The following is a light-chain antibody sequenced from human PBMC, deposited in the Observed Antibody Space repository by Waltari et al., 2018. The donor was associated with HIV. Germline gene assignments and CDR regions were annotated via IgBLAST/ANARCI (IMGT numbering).Light chain of an antibody. CDR3: QVWDSSSDHHV. CDR2: YGS. V-gene: IGLV3-21*04. CDR1: HIGSRS. J-gene: IGLJ1*01. Sequence: SYVLTQPPSVSVAPGKPARITCGGNHIGSRSGHWYQQKPGQAPVLVMYYGSDRPSGIPERFSGSNSGNTATLTISRIEAGDEADYFCQVWDSSSDHHVFGTGTKVTVL.